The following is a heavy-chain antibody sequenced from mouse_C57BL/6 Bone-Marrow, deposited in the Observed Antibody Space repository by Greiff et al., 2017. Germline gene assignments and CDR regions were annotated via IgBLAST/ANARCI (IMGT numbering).Heavy chain of an antibody. CDR3: ARKGYGRSYYAMDY. D-gene: IGHD1-1*01. CDR2: IWSGGST. J-gene: IGHJ4*01. Sequence: VKLMESGPGLVQPSQSLSITCTVSGFSLTSYGVHWVRQSPGKGLEWLGVIWSGGSTDYNAAFISRLSISKDNSKSQVFFKMNSLQADDTAIYYCARKGYGRSYYAMDYWGQGTSVTVSS. V-gene: IGHV2-2*01. CDR1: GFSLTSYG.